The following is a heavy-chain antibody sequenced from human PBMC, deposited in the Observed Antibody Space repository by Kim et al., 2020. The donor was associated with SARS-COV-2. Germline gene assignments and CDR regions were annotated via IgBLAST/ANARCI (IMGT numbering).Heavy chain of an antibody. CDR3: ARDRFSGWSPIDY. CDR2: IKHDGSEK. D-gene: IGHD6-19*01. Sequence: GGSLRLSCEASGFILSSYWMTWVRQAPGKGLEWVANIKHDGSEKYYLDSVKGRFTISRDNAKNSLYLQMSSLRADDTAVYYCARDRFSGWSPIDYCGQGTLVTVSS. V-gene: IGHV3-7*03. CDR1: GFILSSYW. J-gene: IGHJ4*02.